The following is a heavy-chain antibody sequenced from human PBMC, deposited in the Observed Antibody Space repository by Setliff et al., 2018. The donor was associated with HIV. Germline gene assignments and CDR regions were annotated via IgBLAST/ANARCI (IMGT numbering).Heavy chain of an antibody. J-gene: IGHJ4*02. D-gene: IGHD2-21*02. CDR1: AYSIRNGYC. CDR3: ARGVPLLPPHY. CDR2: IFYSETVYYGGRT. Sequence: SETLSLTCTVSAYSIRNGYCWGWIRQSPGKGLEWIGSIFYSETVYYGGRTYYSPSLKSRVTISVDTSKNQFSLSLTSVTAADTAVYYCARGVPLLPPHYWGQGTLVTRLL. V-gene: IGHV4-38-2*02.